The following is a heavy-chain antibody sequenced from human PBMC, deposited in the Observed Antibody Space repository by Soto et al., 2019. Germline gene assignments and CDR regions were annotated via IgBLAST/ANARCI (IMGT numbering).Heavy chain of an antibody. Sequence: QVQLVQYGPEVKKPGSSVKVSGKASGGTFSNYAITWVRQAPGQGHEYMGGSIPECGTATYAQKFQDRARIIAVRSMSTAYMGLTGLTFADTAVYYCEMGLDSSFDNSGPSWDAALDIWGQGTVVTVS. CDR1: GGTFSNYA. CDR3: EMGLDSSFDNSGPSWDAALDI. CDR2: SIPECGTA. J-gene: IGHJ3*02. D-gene: IGHD5-12*01. V-gene: IGHV1-69*06.